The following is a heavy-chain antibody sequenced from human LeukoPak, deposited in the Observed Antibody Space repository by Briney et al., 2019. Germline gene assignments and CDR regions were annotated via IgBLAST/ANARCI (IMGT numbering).Heavy chain of an antibody. CDR2: INHSGST. D-gene: IGHD6-6*01. CDR3: ARRRGIAARPGYFDY. CDR1: GGSISSYY. Sequence: SETLSLTCTVSGGSISSYYWSWIRQPPGKGLEWIGEINHSGSTNYNPSLKSRVTISVDTSKNQFSLKLSSVTAADTAVYYCARRRGIAARPGYFDYWGQGTLVTVSS. V-gene: IGHV4-34*01. J-gene: IGHJ4*02.